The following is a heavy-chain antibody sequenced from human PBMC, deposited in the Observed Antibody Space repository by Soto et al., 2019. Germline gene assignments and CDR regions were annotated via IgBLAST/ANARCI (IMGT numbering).Heavy chain of an antibody. CDR2: IYYSGST. CDR1: GGSISSSSYY. Sequence: QLQLQESGPGLVKPSETLSLTCTVSGGSISSSSYYWGWIRQPPGKGLEWIGSIYYSGSTYYNPSLKSRVTISVDTSKNQFSLKLSSVTAADTAVYYCARRRAAAGWINWFDPWGQGTLVTVSS. J-gene: IGHJ5*02. CDR3: ARRRAAAGWINWFDP. D-gene: IGHD6-13*01. V-gene: IGHV4-39*01.